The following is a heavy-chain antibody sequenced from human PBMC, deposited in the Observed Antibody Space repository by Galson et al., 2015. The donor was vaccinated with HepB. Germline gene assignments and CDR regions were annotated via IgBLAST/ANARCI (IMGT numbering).Heavy chain of an antibody. Sequence: SVKVSCKASGYTFTSYYMHWVRQAPGQGLEWMGIINPSGGSTSYAQKFQGRVTMTRDTSTSTVYMELSSLRSEDTAVYYCAREPSGSPTMVRGVTLLDWGQGTLVTVSS. CDR1: GYTFTSYY. CDR3: AREPSGSPTMVRGVTLLD. V-gene: IGHV1-46*01. CDR2: INPSGGST. D-gene: IGHD3-10*01. J-gene: IGHJ4*02.